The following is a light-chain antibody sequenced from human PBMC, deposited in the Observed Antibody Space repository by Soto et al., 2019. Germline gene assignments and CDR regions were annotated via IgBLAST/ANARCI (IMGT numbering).Light chain of an antibody. J-gene: IGLJ2*01. Sequence: QSALTQPASVSGSPGQSITISCTGTNSDVGGYNYVSWYQHHPGKAPKLMIFEVSNRPSGVSNRFSGSKSGNTASLTISGLQAEDEADYYCSSYTSSSTLVVFGGGTKLTV. CDR3: SSYTSSSTLVV. CDR1: NSDVGGYNY. CDR2: EVS. V-gene: IGLV2-14*01.